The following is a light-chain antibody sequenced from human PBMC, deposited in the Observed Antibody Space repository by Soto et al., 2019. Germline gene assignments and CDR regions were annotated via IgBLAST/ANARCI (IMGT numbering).Light chain of an antibody. CDR1: SSDVGGYNF. J-gene: IGLJ1*01. V-gene: IGLV2-14*01. CDR3: ISYKTDDTFV. CDR2: EVS. Sequence: QSALTQPASVSGSPGQSIIISCTGSSSDVGGYNFVSWYQQHPGKAPKLMIYEVSNRPSGVSNRFSGSKAGITASLTISGLQADDEAEYFCISYKTDDTFVFGTGTKVTVL.